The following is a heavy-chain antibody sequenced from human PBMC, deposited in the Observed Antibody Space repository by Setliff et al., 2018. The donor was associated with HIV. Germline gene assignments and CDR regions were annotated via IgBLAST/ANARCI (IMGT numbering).Heavy chain of an antibody. J-gene: IGHJ4*02. CDR3: ARDLYPLTTRYSFDY. CDR1: GFTFSTYA. D-gene: IGHD4-17*01. Sequence: PGGSLRLSCAASGFTFSTYAMHWVRQAPGKGLEWVAVISYDGSDKYYADSVKGRFTISRDNSKNTLYLQMNSLRAEDTAVYYCARDLYPLTTRYSFDYWGQGTLVTVSS. V-gene: IGHV3-30*01. CDR2: ISYDGSDK.